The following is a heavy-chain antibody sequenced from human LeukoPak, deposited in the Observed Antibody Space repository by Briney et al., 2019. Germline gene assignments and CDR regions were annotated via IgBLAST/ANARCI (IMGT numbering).Heavy chain of an antibody. CDR1: GASISSDY. J-gene: IGHJ6*03. CDR2: IYSSETT. V-gene: IGHV4-4*09. CDR3: ARHFPYCGGDCPYYYMDV. Sequence: SETLSLTCSVSGASISSDYWSWIRQPPGKGLEWIGNIYSSETTKYNPSLRRRATISGDTSKNQFSLELSSVTAADTAVYYCARHFPYCGGDCPYYYMDVWGKGTTVTVSS. D-gene: IGHD2-21*02.